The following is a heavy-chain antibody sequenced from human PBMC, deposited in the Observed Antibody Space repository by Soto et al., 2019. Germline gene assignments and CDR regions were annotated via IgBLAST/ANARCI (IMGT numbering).Heavy chain of an antibody. CDR1: GGTFSSYA. CDR3: ARDRNTITGTKNYYYYGMDV. J-gene: IGHJ6*02. V-gene: IGHV1-69*12. CDR2: IIPIFGTA. Sequence: QVQLVQSGAEVKKPGSSVKVSCKASGGTFSSYAISWVRQAPGQGLEWMGGIIPIFGTANYAQKFQGRVTITADGSTSTAYMELSSLRSEDTAVYYCARDRNTITGTKNYYYYGMDVWGQGTTVTVSS. D-gene: IGHD1-7*01.